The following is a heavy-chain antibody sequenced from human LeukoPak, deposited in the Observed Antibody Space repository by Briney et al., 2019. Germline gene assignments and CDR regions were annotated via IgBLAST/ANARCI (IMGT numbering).Heavy chain of an antibody. J-gene: IGHJ4*02. V-gene: IGHV1-46*03. D-gene: IGHD3-3*01. Sequence: ASVKVSCTASGYTFTSYYMHWVRHAPGQGLEWMGIINPSGGSTSYAQKFQGRVTMTRDTSTSTVYMELSSLRSEDTAVYYCARAVLEWSRYSRYYFDYWGQGTLVTVSS. CDR1: GYTFTSYY. CDR3: ARAVLEWSRYSRYYFDY. CDR2: INPSGGST.